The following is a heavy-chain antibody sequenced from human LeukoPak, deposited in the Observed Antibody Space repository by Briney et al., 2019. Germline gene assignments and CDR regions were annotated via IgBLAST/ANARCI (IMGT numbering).Heavy chain of an antibody. CDR3: ARGRIAKIVVVHSFSYGMDV. D-gene: IGHD3-22*01. V-gene: IGHV4-34*01. Sequence: SSETLSLTCTVYGGSFTDYFWTWIRQSPGKGLEGIGEINDYTGDANYNPSLNTRVSISLEKSKNQFSLELRSVTAADTAVYYCARGRIAKIVVVHSFSYGMDVWGQGTTVTVSS. CDR1: GGSFTDYF. J-gene: IGHJ6*02. CDR2: INDYTGDA.